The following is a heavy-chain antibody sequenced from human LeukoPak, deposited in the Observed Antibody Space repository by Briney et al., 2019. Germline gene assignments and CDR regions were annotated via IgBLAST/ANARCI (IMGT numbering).Heavy chain of an antibody. CDR1: GFTFSSYT. Sequence: PGGSLRLSCAASGFTFSSYTMHWVRQAPGKGLEYVSTFRSNGGSTYYATSVKGRFTISRDNSKNTLYLQMGSLRAEDMAVYYCARGLRGCTSITCFTYWYFDLWGRGTLVTVSS. D-gene: IGHD2-2*02. CDR3: ARGLRGCTSITCFTYWYFDL. J-gene: IGHJ2*01. V-gene: IGHV3-64*01. CDR2: FRSNGGST.